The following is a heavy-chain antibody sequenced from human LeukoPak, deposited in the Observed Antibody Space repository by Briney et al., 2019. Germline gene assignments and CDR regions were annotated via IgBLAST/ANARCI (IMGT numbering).Heavy chain of an antibody. D-gene: IGHD6-6*01. V-gene: IGHV4-39*02. Sequence: SETLSFTCTVSAGSISSSSYYWRWIGQPPGKGLEWIGSIYYSGSTYYNPYLKSRVTISVDTSKNHFSLKLSSVTAADTAVYYCAVTIAAPTLYFDYWGQGTLVTVSS. CDR2: IYYSGST. CDR3: AVTIAAPTLYFDY. CDR1: AGSISSSSYY. J-gene: IGHJ4*02.